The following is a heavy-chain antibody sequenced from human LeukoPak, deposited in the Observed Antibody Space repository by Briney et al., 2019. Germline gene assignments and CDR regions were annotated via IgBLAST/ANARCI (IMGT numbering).Heavy chain of an antibody. V-gene: IGHV4-31*03. D-gene: IGHD3-16*01. CDR1: GGSISSGGYY. Sequence: SQTLSLTCTVSGGSISSGGYYWSWIRQHPGKGLEWIGYIYYSGNTYYNPSLKSRVTISVDTSKNQFSLRLSSVTAADTAVYYCATYRPVWGIDYWGQGTLVTVSS. CDR2: IYYSGNT. J-gene: IGHJ4*02. CDR3: ATYRPVWGIDY.